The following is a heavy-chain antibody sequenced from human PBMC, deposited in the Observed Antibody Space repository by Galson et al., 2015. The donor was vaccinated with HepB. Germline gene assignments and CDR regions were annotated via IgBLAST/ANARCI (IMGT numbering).Heavy chain of an antibody. D-gene: IGHD5-24*01. CDR1: GYSFTHYW. V-gene: IGHV5-51*01. J-gene: IGHJ5*02. CDR3: ARFDRDYNWFDP. CDR2: IYPGNSYT. Sequence: QSGAEVKKPGESLKISCKGSGYSFTHYWIAWVRQMPGKGLEWIGIIYPGNSYTTYSPSFQGRVTISADNSISTAYVQWSSLRASDTAMYFCARFDRDYNWFDPWGQGTPVTVSS.